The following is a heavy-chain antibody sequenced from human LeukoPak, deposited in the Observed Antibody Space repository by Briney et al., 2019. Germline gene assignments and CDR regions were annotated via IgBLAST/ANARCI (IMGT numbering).Heavy chain of an antibody. CDR1: GYTFASYD. CDR2: MNPNSGNT. D-gene: IGHD2-15*01. CDR3: AKEKQLLRGDAFDI. V-gene: IGHV1-8*01. J-gene: IGHJ3*02. Sequence: ASVKVSCKASGYTFASYDVNWVRQATGQGLGWMGWMNPNSGNTGYAQKFQGRVTMTRNTSISTAYMELSSLRSEDTAVYYCAKEKQLLRGDAFDIWGQGTMVTASS.